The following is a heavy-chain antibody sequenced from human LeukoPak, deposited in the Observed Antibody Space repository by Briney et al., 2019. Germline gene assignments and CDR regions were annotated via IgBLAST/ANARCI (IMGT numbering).Heavy chain of an antibody. V-gene: IGHV4-34*01. J-gene: IGHJ6*03. CDR3: ARRGYYYYYYMDV. CDR1: GGSFSGYY. Sequence: PSETLSLTCAVYGGSFSGYYWSWIRQPPGKGLEWIGEINRSGSTNYNPSLKSRVTISVDTSKNQFSLKLSSVTAADTAVYYCARRGYYYYYYMDVWGKGTTVTVSS. CDR2: INRSGST.